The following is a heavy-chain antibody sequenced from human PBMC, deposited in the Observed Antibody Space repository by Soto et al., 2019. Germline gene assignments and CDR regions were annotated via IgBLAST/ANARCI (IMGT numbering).Heavy chain of an antibody. J-gene: IGHJ5*02. D-gene: IGHD4-17*01. CDR2: INAGNGNT. Sequence: QVQLVQSGAEEKKPGASVKVSCKASGYTFTSYAMHWVRQAPGQRLEWMGWINAGNGNTKYSQKFQGRVTITRDTSASTAYMELSSLRSEVTAVYYCAREFATPTVTTFFRFDPWCQGTLVTVSS. CDR1: GYTFTSYA. V-gene: IGHV1-3*05. CDR3: AREFATPTVTTFFRFDP.